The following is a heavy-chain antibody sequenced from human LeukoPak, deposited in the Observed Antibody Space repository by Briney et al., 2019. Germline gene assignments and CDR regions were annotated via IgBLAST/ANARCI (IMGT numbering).Heavy chain of an antibody. CDR2: INPNSGGT. CDR3: ARDAEFTTRDYYDSSGYYGY. CDR1: GYTFTGYY. J-gene: IGHJ4*02. D-gene: IGHD3-22*01. V-gene: IGHV1-2*02. Sequence: GASVKVSCKASGYTFTGYYMHWVRQAPGQGLEWMGWINPNSGGTNYAQKFQGRVTMTRDTSISTAYMELSRLRSDDTAVYYCARDAEFTTRDYYDSSGYYGYWGQGTLVTVSS.